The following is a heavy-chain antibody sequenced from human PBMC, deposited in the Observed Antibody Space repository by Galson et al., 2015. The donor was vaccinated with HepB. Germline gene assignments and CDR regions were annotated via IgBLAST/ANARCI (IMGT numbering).Heavy chain of an antibody. V-gene: IGHV3-30-3*01. Sequence: SLRLSCAASGFTFSRYAMHWVRQAPGKGLEWVAVISYDGSNKYYADSVKGRFTISRDNSKNTLYLQMNSLRAEDTAVYYCAREGYCSGGSCYTGPDYYYYGMDVWGQGTTVTVSS. CDR3: AREGYCSGGSCYTGPDYYYYGMDV. J-gene: IGHJ6*02. D-gene: IGHD2-15*01. CDR1: GFTFSRYA. CDR2: ISYDGSNK.